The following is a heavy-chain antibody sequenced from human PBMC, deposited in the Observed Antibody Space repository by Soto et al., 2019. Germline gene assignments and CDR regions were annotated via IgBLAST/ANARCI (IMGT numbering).Heavy chain of an antibody. J-gene: IGHJ6*02. CDR1: GYTFTSYG. CDR2: ISAYNGNT. V-gene: IGHV1-18*01. Sequence: ASVKVSCKASGYTFTSYGISWVRQAPGQGLEWMGWISAYNGNTNYAQKLQGRVTMTTDTSTSTAYMELRSLRSDDTAVYYCAKCHDYYGSESYYNGPSYYYYGMDVWGQGTTVTVSS. D-gene: IGHD3-10*01. CDR3: AKCHDYYGSESYYNGPSYYYYGMDV.